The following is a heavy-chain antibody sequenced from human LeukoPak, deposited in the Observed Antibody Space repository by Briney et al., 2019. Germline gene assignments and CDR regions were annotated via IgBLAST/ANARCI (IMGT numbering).Heavy chain of an antibody. Sequence: GGSLRLSCAASGFTFSSYWMSWVRQAPGKGLEWVANIKKDGSEKYYVDSVKGRFTISRDNAKNSLYLQMNSLRAEDTAVYYCARDVFPSVRVIVKGFDYWGHGTLVTVSS. CDR2: IKKDGSEK. CDR3: ARDVFPSVRVIVKGFDY. D-gene: IGHD3-16*02. V-gene: IGHV3-7*03. CDR1: GFTFSSYW. J-gene: IGHJ4*01.